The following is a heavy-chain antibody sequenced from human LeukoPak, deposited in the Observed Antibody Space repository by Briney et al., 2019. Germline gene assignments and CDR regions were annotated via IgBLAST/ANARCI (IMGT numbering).Heavy chain of an antibody. CDR2: IYSGGST. Sequence: GGSLRLSCAASGFTVSSNYMSWVRQAPAKGLGWVSVIYSGGSTYYADSVKGRFTISRDNSKNTLYLQMNSLRAEDTAVYYCARTELQGIWYFDLWGRGTLVTVSS. D-gene: IGHD1-26*01. CDR1: GFTVSSNY. V-gene: IGHV3-53*01. J-gene: IGHJ2*01. CDR3: ARTELQGIWYFDL.